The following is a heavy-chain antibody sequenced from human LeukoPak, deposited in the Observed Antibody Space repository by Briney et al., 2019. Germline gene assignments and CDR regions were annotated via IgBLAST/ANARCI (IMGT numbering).Heavy chain of an antibody. D-gene: IGHD3-22*01. CDR1: GFTFSSYE. V-gene: IGHV3-48*03. CDR2: ISSSGSTI. Sequence: GGSLRLSCAASGFTFSSYEMNWVRQAPGKGLEWFSYISSSGSTIYYADSVKGRFTISRDNAENSLYLQMNSLRAEDTAVYYCARDRITMIAVVGAFDIWGQGTMVTVSS. CDR3: ARDRITMIAVVGAFDI. J-gene: IGHJ3*02.